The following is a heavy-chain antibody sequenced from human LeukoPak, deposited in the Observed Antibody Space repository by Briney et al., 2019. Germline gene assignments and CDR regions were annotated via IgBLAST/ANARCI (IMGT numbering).Heavy chain of an antibody. D-gene: IGHD3-3*01. CDR3: ARPRFLEWLLFDY. CDR1: GGSISSYY. J-gene: IGHJ4*02. Sequence: SETLSLTCTVSGGSISSYYWSWIRQPPGKGLEWIGYIYYSGSTNYNPSLKSRVTISVDTSKNQFSLKLSSVTAADTAVYYCARPRFLEWLLFDYWGQGTLVTVSS. V-gene: IGHV4-59*08. CDR2: IYYSGST.